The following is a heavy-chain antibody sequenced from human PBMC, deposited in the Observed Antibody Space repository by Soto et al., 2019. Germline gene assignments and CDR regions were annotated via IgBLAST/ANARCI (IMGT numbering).Heavy chain of an antibody. J-gene: IGHJ4*02. V-gene: IGHV3-30-3*01. CDR2: ISYDGSNK. Sequence: QVQLVESGGGVVQPGRSLRLSCAASGFTFSSYAMHWVRQAPGKGLEWVAVISYDGSNKYYADSVKGRFTISRDNSKNTLYLQLNSLRAEDTAVYYCARDIAYYGSGSYYTAHWAFDYWGQGTLVPVSS. CDR3: ARDIAYYGSGSYYTAHWAFDY. D-gene: IGHD3-10*01. CDR1: GFTFSSYA.